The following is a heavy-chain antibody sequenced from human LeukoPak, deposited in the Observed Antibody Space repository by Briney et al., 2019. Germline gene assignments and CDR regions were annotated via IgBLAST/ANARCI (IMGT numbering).Heavy chain of an antibody. Sequence: GGSLRLSCAASGFTFSSYSMNWVRQAPGKGLEWVSSISSSSSYIYYADSVKGRFTISRDNAKNSLYLQMNSLRAEDTAVYYCAREGYGDYPGVDYWGQGTLVTVSS. CDR3: AREGYGDYPGVDY. CDR2: ISSSSSYI. D-gene: IGHD4-17*01. V-gene: IGHV3-21*01. J-gene: IGHJ4*02. CDR1: GFTFSSYS.